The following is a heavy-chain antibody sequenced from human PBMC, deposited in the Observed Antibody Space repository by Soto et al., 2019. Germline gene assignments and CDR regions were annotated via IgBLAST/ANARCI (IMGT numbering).Heavy chain of an antibody. J-gene: IGHJ4*02. V-gene: IGHV4-31*03. CDR3: AREGNLGRWLQPLDF. CDR1: GGSISSGGYY. Sequence: SETLSLTCTVSGGSISSGGYYWSWIRQHPGKGLEWIGYIHYSGSTSYSPSLKSRVTMSVDTSKNQFSLRLISVTAADTAIYFCAREGNLGRWLQPLDFWGQGTLVTVSS. CDR2: IHYSGST. D-gene: IGHD5-12*01.